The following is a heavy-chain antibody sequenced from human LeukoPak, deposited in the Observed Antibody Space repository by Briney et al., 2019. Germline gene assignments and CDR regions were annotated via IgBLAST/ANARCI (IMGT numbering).Heavy chain of an antibody. J-gene: IGHJ4*02. V-gene: IGHV1-8*01. CDR3: ARGLYYDSSLRL. CDR2: MNPNSGNT. Sequence: GASVKVSCKASGYTFTSYGINWVRQATGQGLEWMGWMNPNSGNTGYAQKFQGRVTMTRNTSISTAYMELSSLRSEDTAVHYCARGLYYDSSLRLWGQGTLVTVSS. D-gene: IGHD3-22*01. CDR1: GYTFTSYG.